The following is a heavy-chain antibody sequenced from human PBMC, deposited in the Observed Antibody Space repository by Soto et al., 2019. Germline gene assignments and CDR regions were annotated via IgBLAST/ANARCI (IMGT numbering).Heavy chain of an antibody. Sequence: GGSLRLSCAASGFTFSSYAMSWVRQAPGKGLEWVSAISGSGGSTHYADSVKGRFTISRDNSKSTLYLQMNSLRAEDTAVYYCAKDVGVVIYYYGMDVWGQGTTVTVSS. CDR3: AKDVGVVIYYYGMDV. CDR2: ISGSGGST. D-gene: IGHD3-3*01. V-gene: IGHV3-23*01. CDR1: GFTFSSYA. J-gene: IGHJ6*02.